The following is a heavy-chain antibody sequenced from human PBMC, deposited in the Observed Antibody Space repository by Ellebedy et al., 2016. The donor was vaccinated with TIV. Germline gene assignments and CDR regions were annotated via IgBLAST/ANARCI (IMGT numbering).Heavy chain of an antibody. D-gene: IGHD3-10*01. CDR1: GFTSSGFW. CDR2: IREDGNAM. CDR3: ARDEPGYGELLVL. Sequence: PGGSLRLSCAGSGFTSSGFWMSWVRQAPGKGLEWVANIREDGNAMSYGDSVKGRFTISRDNAKNSLYLQMNSLRVEDTAVYFCARDEPGYGELLVLWGQGTLVTVSS. V-gene: IGHV3-7*03. J-gene: IGHJ4*02.